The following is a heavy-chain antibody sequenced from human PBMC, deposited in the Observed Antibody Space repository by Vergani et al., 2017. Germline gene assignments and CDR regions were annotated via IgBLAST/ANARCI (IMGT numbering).Heavy chain of an antibody. V-gene: IGHV4-38-2*02. CDR1: GYSISSGYY. J-gene: IGHJ5*02. CDR3: ARVGILGITMVRGAFDP. CDR2: IYHSGSP. Sequence: QLQLQESGPGLVKPSETLSLTCTVSGYSISSGYYWGWIRQPPGKGLEWIGSIYHSGSPYYNPSLKSRVTISVDTSKNQFSLKLSSVTAADTAVYYCARVGILGITMVRGAFDPWGQGTLVTVSS. D-gene: IGHD3-10*01.